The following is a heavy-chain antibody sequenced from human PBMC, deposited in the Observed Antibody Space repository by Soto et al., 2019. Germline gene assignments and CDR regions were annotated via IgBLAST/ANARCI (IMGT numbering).Heavy chain of an antibody. V-gene: IGHV1-18*04. D-gene: IGHD3-10*01. Sequence: QVQLVQSGAEVKKPGASVKVSCKASGYTFTSYGVSWVRQAPGQGCEWMGRISGYKGNTNYAQKLEGRVTTPTDTATGTAYLEPRSLRSDETAEYYFSSAGKYYYGSGSPYYYGMDVWGQGITVTVAS. CDR1: GYTFTSYG. CDR3: SSAGKYYYGSGSPYYYGMDV. J-gene: IGHJ6*02. CDR2: ISGYKGNT.